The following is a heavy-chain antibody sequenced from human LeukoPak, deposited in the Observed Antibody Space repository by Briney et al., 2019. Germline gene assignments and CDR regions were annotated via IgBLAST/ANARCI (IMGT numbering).Heavy chain of an antibody. CDR1: GGSFSGYY. CDR2: IYHSGST. J-gene: IGHJ3*02. Sequence: PSETLSLTCAVYGGSFSGYYWTWVRQPPGKGLEWIGEIYHSGSTNYNPSLKSRLTISVDKSKNQFSLKLSSVTAADTAVYYCTKRVDALDIWGQGTMVTVSS. V-gene: IGHV4-34*03. D-gene: IGHD2-2*01. CDR3: TKRVDALDI.